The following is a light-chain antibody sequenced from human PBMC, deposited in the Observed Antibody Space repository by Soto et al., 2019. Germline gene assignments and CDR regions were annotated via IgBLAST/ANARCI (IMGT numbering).Light chain of an antibody. CDR3: PQRNSYQIT. J-gene: IGKJ5*01. V-gene: IGKV1-9*01. Sequence: IQLTQSPSSLSASVGDRVTITCRASQGINTFLAWYQQKAGKAPKLLIYAASTLQRWVPSRFSGSGSWTDFTLTTSSLKSEDFATYYSPQRNSYQITFGKGTRLEIK. CDR1: QGINTF. CDR2: AAS.